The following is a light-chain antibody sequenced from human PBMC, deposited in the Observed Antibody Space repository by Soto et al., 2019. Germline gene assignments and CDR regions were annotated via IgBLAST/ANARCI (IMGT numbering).Light chain of an antibody. Sequence: QSALTQPPSASGTPGQRVTISCSGSRSNIGSNSVNWYQQHPGTAPKLLIYSQSQGPSGVPDRISGAKSGTSVTLAISGLQAEDEATYYCAVWDDSLNEVVFGGGTKLTVL. CDR1: RSNIGSNS. V-gene: IGLV1-44*01. CDR3: AVWDDSLNEVV. CDR2: SQS. J-gene: IGLJ3*02.